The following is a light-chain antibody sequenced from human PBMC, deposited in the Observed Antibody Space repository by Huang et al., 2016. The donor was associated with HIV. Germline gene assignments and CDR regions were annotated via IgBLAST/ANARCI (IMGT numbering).Light chain of an antibody. V-gene: IGKV3-15*01. CDR3: QQYDDWPRT. Sequence: EIMLTQSPITLSVSPGERAALSCRASQHIGTDLAWYQQKPGQAPRLLIYDSCTRVIGVPSRFSGSGSGADFTLSISGLQSEDVAVYYCQQYDDWPRTFGQGTKLEI. CDR1: QHIGTD. CDR2: DSC. J-gene: IGKJ1*01.